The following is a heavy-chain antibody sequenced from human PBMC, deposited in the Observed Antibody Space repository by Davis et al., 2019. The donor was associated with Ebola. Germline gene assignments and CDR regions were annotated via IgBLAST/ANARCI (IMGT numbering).Heavy chain of an antibody. Sequence: PSETLSLTCTVSGGSISSGSYYWSWIRQPAGKGLEWIGHIYTSGSTHYNPSLKSRVTISVDTSKNQFSLKLSSVTAADTAVYYCAREGVAATPPYWGQGTLVTVSS. CDR3: AREGVAATPPY. J-gene: IGHJ4*02. D-gene: IGHD2-15*01. CDR2: IYTSGST. V-gene: IGHV4-61*09. CDR1: GGSISSGSYY.